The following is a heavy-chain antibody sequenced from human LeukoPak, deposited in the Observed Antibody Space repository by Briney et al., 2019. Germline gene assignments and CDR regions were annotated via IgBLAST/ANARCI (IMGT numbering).Heavy chain of an antibody. V-gene: IGHV4-34*01. J-gene: IGHJ4*02. CDR2: INHSGST. CDR1: GGSFSGYY. CDR3: ARVRGGYCSGGSCSTPY. D-gene: IGHD2-15*01. Sequence: SETLSLTCAVYGGSFSGYYWSWIRQPPGKGLEWIGEINHSGSTNYNPSLKSRVTISVDTSKNQFSLKLSSVTAADTAVYYCARVRGGYCSGGSCSTPYWGQGTLVTVSS.